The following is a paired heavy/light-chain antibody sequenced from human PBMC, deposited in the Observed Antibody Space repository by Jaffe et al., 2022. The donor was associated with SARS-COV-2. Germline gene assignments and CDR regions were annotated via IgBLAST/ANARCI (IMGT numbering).Heavy chain of an antibody. V-gene: IGHV3-74*01. D-gene: IGHD1-7*01. CDR3: ARPTGTWNYVSYYGMDV. CDR2: INSDGSST. CDR1: GFTFSSYW. Sequence: EVQLVESGGGLVQPGGSLRLSCAASGFTFSSYWMHWVRQAPGKGLVWVSRINSDGSSTNYADSVKGRFTISRDNAKNTLYLLMNSLRAEDTSVYFCARPTGTWNYVSYYGMDVWGQGTTVTVSS. J-gene: IGHJ6*02.
Light chain of an antibody. Sequence: QSALTQPPSASGSPGQSVTISCTGTSSDVGGYNYVSWYQQHPGKAPKLMIYEVSKRPSGVPDRFSGSKSGNTASLTVSGLQAEDEADYYCSSYAGSNNLIFGGGTKLTVL. CDR1: SSDVGGYNY. J-gene: IGLJ2*01. CDR3: SSYAGSNNLI. V-gene: IGLV2-8*01. CDR2: EVS.